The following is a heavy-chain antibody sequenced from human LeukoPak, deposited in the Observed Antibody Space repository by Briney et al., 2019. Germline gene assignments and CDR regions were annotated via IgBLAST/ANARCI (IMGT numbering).Heavy chain of an antibody. CDR1: GLTFSTHA. J-gene: IGHJ4*02. Sequence: PGGSLRLSCAASGLTFSTHAMNWVRQAPGKGLKWVSNIGGSGESTYYADSVKGRFTISRDNAKNSLYLQMNSLRVEDTAVYYCARGLGESSAYWGQGTLVTVSS. V-gene: IGHV3-23*01. CDR2: IGGSGEST. D-gene: IGHD3-10*01. CDR3: ARGLGESSAY.